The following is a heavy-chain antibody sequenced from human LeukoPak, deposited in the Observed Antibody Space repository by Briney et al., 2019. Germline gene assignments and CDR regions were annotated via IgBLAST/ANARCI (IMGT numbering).Heavy chain of an antibody. CDR1: GFTFGSYG. J-gene: IGHJ4*02. V-gene: IGHV3-33*01. CDR2: IWYDGSNK. CDR3: ARGTNWNYFDH. Sequence: GGSLRLSCGASGFTFGSYGMHWVRQAPGKGLEWVAVIWYDGSNKYYAASVKGRFTISRDNSANTLYLQMNSLRGEDTAVYYCARGTNWNYFDHWGQGTPVTVSS. D-gene: IGHD1-20*01.